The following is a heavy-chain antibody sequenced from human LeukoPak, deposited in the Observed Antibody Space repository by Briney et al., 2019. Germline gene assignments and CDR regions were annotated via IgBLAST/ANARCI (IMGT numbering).Heavy chain of an antibody. CDR1: GFTFSSYG. D-gene: IGHD5-18*01. CDR2: IWYDGSNK. J-gene: IGHJ4*02. Sequence: PGGSLRLSCAASGFTFSSYGMHWVRQAPGKGLEWVAVIWYDGSNKYYADSVKGRFTISRDNAKNSLYLQMNSLRAEDTALYYCAKDTAMVLEGDYFDYWGQGTLVTVSS. CDR3: AKDTAMVLEGDYFDY. V-gene: IGHV3-33*03.